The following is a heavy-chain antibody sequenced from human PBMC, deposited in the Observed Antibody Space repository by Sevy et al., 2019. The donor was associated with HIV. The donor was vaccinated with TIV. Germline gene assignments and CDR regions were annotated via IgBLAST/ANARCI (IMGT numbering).Heavy chain of an antibody. CDR2: VYYSGRT. Sequence: SETLSLTCTVSDGSLSSDNYYWVWIRQPPGKGLEWIGTVYYSGRTYYTPSLKTRVTISVDTPKNQFSLKLTSVTAADTAVYYCATIMIFGLLSYNWFDPWGQGTLVTVSS. V-gene: IGHV4-39*01. CDR3: ATIMIFGLLSYNWFDP. J-gene: IGHJ5*02. D-gene: IGHD3-3*01. CDR1: DGSLSSDNYY.